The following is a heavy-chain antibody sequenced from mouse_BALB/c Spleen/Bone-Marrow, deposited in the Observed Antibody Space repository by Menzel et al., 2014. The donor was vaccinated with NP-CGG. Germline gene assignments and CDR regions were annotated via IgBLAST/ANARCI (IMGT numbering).Heavy chain of an antibody. J-gene: IGHJ4*01. CDR2: ISNGGGST. CDR3: ARHVGNPYAMDY. Sequence: EVQLVESGGGLVQPGGSLKLSCAASGFTLSSYTMSWVRQTPEKRLEWVAYISNGGGSTYYPDTVKGRFTISRDNAKNTLYLQMSSLKSEDTAMYYCARHVGNPYAMDYWGQGTSVTVSS. V-gene: IGHV5-12-2*01. CDR1: GFTLSSYT. D-gene: IGHD3-1*01.